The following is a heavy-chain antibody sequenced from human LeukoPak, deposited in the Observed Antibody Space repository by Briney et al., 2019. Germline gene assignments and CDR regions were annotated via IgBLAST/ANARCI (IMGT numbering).Heavy chain of an antibody. CDR1: GFIFSSYY. J-gene: IGHJ6*02. D-gene: IGHD6-19*01. CDR2: INPDGSER. Sequence: GGSLRLSCAASGFIFSSYYMSWVRQAPGKGLEWVALINPDGSERYYVDSVKGRFTISRDNAKNSLYLQMDSLRDDDTAMYFCTRDLAAVPGPRMDVWGQGTTVTVSS. V-gene: IGHV3-7*03. CDR3: TRDLAAVPGPRMDV.